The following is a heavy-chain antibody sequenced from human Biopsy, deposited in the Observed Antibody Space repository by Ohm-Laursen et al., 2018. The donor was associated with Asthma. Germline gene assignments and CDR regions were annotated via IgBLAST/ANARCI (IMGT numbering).Heavy chain of an antibody. CDR2: IYWDDYN. V-gene: IGHV2-5*02. J-gene: IGHJ5*02. Sequence: TQTLALTRSFSGFSLRTPGVGVGWIRQSPGKALEWLALIYWDDYNLFRPSLKRRLTITKDPSKNQVVLTMTKMDPVDSGTYYCALSQDSGFDDHSPSWFDPWGQGTLVTVSS. CDR3: ALSQDSGFDDHSPSWFDP. CDR1: GFSLRTPGVG. D-gene: IGHD3-9*01.